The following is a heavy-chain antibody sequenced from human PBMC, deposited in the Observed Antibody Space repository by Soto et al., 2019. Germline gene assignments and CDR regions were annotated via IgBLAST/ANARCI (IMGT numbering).Heavy chain of an antibody. Sequence: GGSLRLSCTASGFTFSNYAMSWVRQVPGRGLEWVSTISGRGGTTYYADSVKGRFTISRDNSKNTLSLQMDSLRADDTAVYYCATPRVTADALFDFWGQGTLVTVSS. J-gene: IGHJ4*02. V-gene: IGHV3-23*01. CDR3: ATPRVTADALFDF. D-gene: IGHD2-21*02. CDR2: ISGRGGTT. CDR1: GFTFSNYA.